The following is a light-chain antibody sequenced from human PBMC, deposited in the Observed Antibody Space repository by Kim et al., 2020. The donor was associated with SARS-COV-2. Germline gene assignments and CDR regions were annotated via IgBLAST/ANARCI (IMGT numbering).Light chain of an antibody. Sequence: EPASISCRSSQSLLHSNGYNYLDWYLQKPGQPPQLLIYLGSNRASGVPDRFSGSGSGTDFTLKISRVEAEDVGVYYCMQGLQTAVTFGGGTKLEI. CDR3: MQGLQTAVT. CDR1: QSLLHSNGYNY. V-gene: IGKV2-28*01. CDR2: LGS. J-gene: IGKJ4*01.